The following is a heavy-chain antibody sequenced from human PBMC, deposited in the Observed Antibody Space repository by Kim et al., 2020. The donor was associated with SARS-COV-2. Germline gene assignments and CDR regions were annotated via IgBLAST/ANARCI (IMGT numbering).Heavy chain of an antibody. D-gene: IGHD2-15*01. Sequence: GGSLRLSCAASGFTFSSYAMSWVRQAPGKGLEWVSGISGSGGSTYYEDSVKGRFTISRDNSKNTLYLHMNSLRAEDTAVYYCAKGEDSVVVVGAPFAFDIWGQGTMVTVSS. V-gene: IGHV3-23*01. J-gene: IGHJ3*02. CDR3: AKGEDSVVVVGAPFAFDI. CDR2: ISGSGGST. CDR1: GFTFSSYA.